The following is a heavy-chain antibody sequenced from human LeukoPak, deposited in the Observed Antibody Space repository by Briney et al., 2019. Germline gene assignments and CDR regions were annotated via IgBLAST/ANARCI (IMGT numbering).Heavy chain of an antibody. J-gene: IGHJ6*03. CDR2: IYTSGST. CDR3: ARFGLYYYYMDV. CDR1: GGSISSYY. V-gene: IGHV4-4*09. D-gene: IGHD3-16*01. Sequence: SETLFLACTVSGGSISSYYWSWIRQPPGKGLEWIWYIYTSGSTNYNPSLKSRVTISVDTSKNQFSLKLSSVTAADTAVYYCARFGLYYYYMDVWGKGPRSPSP.